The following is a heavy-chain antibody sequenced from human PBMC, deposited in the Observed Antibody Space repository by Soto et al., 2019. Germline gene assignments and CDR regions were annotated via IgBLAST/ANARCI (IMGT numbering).Heavy chain of an antibody. Sequence: GGSLRLSCAASGFFFNTYGIHWVRRTPGKGLEWVAVIRFDGGKFYADSVKGRFTISRDTSERTVYLQMSSLRAEDSAVYYCARDYLWTFDFWGQGTTVTVSS. CDR1: GFFFNTYG. CDR3: ARDYLWTFDF. V-gene: IGHV3-33*01. J-gene: IGHJ3*01. D-gene: IGHD2-21*01. CDR2: IRFDGGK.